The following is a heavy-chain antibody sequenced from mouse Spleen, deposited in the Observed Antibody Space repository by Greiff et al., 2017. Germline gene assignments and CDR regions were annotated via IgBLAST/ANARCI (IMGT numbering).Heavy chain of an antibody. Sequence: VQLQQPGAELVRPGSSVKLSCKASGYTFTSYWMDWVKQRPGQGLEWIGNIYPSDSETHYNQKFKDKATLTVDKSSSTAYMQLSSLTSEDSAVYYCARWGLRQGAWFAYWGQGTLVTVSA. CDR3: ARWGLRQGAWFAY. CDR1: GYTFTSYW. V-gene: IGHV1-61*01. D-gene: IGHD2-4*01. J-gene: IGHJ3*01. CDR2: IYPSDSET.